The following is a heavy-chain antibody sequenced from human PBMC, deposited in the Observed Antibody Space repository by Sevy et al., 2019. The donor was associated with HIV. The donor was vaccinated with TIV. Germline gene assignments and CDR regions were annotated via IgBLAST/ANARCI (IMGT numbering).Heavy chain of an antibody. V-gene: IGHV3-30*18. CDR3: AKDGGTN. CDR2: ISYDGSNK. CDR1: GFTFSSYG. J-gene: IGHJ1*01. Sequence: GGSLRLSCAASGFTFSSYGMHWVRQAPGKGLEWVAVISYDGSNKYYADSVKGRFTISRDNSKNTLYLQMNSLRAEDTAVYYCAKDGGTNWGQGTLVTVSS. D-gene: IGHD3-16*01.